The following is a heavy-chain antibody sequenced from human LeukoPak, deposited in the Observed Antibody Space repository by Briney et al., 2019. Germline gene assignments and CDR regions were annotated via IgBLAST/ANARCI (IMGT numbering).Heavy chain of an antibody. CDR2: ISSSSYI. Sequence: PGGSLRLSCAASGFTFSSYSMTWVRQAPGKGLEWVSSISSSSYIYYADSVKGRFTISRDNAKNSLYLQMNSLRAEDTAVYYCASPYGSGSYDAFDYWGQGTLVTVSS. J-gene: IGHJ4*02. CDR3: ASPYGSGSYDAFDY. CDR1: GFTFSSYS. D-gene: IGHD3-10*01. V-gene: IGHV3-21*01.